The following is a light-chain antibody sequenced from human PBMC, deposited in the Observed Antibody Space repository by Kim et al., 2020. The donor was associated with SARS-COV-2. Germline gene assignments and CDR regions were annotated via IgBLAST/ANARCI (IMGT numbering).Light chain of an antibody. CDR3: QVWDSSSDHWV. J-gene: IGLJ3*02. Sequence: APGKTASITCGGNNIGSKSVLWYQQKPGQAPVLVIYYDSDRPSGIPERFSGSNSGNTATLTISRVEAGDEADYYCQVWDSSSDHWVFGGGTQLTVL. CDR2: YDS. V-gene: IGLV3-21*04. CDR1: NIGSKS.